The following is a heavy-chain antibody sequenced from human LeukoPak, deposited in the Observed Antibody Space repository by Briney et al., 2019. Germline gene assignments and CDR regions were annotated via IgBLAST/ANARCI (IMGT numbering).Heavy chain of an antibody. Sequence: GTSVKLSCKASGFTFTSSAVQWVRHARGQRLEWIGWIVVGSGNTNYAQKFQERVTITRDMSTSTAYMELSSLRSEDTAVYYCAAGGYSYGYGLRYYYYGMDVWGKGTTVTVSS. CDR3: AAGGYSYGYGLRYYYYGMDV. CDR1: GFTFTSSA. J-gene: IGHJ6*04. V-gene: IGHV1-58*01. D-gene: IGHD5-18*01. CDR2: IVVGSGNT.